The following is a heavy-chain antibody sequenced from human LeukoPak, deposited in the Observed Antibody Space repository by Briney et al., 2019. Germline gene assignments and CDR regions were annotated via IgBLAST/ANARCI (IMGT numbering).Heavy chain of an antibody. J-gene: IGHJ4*02. V-gene: IGHV3-21*01. D-gene: IGHD5-24*01. Sequence: PGGSPRLSCAASGFTFSSYSMNWVRQAPGKGLEWVSSISSSSSYIYYADSVKGRFTISRDNAKNSLYLQMNSLRAEDTAIYYCTRVGYIDEGIDYWGQGTLVTVSS. CDR3: TRVGYIDEGIDY. CDR2: ISSSSSYI. CDR1: GFTFSSYS.